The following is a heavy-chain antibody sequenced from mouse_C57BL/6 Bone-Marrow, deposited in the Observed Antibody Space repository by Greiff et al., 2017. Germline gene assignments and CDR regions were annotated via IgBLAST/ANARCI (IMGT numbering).Heavy chain of an antibody. CDR3: AREGGLELLD. CDR1: GYSITSGYY. CDR2: ISYDGSN. V-gene: IGHV3-6*01. Sequence: EVQLVESGPGLVKPSQSLSLTCSVTGYSITSGYYWNWIRQFPGNKLEWMGYISYDGSNNYNPSLKNLISITRDTSKNQFFLKLNSVTTEDTATYYCAREGGLELLDWGQGTTLTVSS. J-gene: IGHJ2*01.